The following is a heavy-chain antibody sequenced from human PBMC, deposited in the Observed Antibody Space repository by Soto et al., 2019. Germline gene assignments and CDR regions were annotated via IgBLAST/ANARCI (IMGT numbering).Heavy chain of an antibody. Sequence: AASVKVSCKASGGTFSSYTISWVRQAPGQGLEWMGRIIPILGIANYAQKFQGRVTMTRDTSTSTVYMELSSLRSEDTAVYYCATEKGGGSDYYGSGSKYYYYYYGMDVWGQGTTVTVSS. V-gene: IGHV1-69*04. CDR1: GGTFSSYT. J-gene: IGHJ6*02. CDR2: IIPILGIA. CDR3: ATEKGGGSDYYGSGSKYYYYYYGMDV. D-gene: IGHD3-10*01.